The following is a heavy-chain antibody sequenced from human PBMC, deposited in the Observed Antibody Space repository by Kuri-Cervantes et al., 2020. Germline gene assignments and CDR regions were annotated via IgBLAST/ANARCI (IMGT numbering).Heavy chain of an antibody. CDR1: GFTFSSYA. J-gene: IGHJ5*02. Sequence: GESLKISCAASGFTFSSYAMSWVRQAPEKGLEWVSAISGSGDSTYYADSVKGRFTISRDNSKNTLYLQMNSLRAEDTAVYYCARDNHDIVVVPAAMSPWGQGTLVTVSS. CDR2: ISGSGDST. CDR3: ARDNHDIVVVPAAMSP. D-gene: IGHD2-2*01. V-gene: IGHV3-23*01.